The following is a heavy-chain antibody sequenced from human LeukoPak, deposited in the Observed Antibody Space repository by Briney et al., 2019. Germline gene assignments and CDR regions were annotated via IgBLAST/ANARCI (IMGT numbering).Heavy chain of an antibody. Sequence: RSSETLSLTCTVSGVSISSSYWSWIRQPPGKGLEWIGYIYYSGSTYYSPSLRSRVTMSVDTSKNEFSLKMNSVTAAGTAVYYCARGGSSSPLDDWGQGTLVTVSS. CDR2: IYYSGST. CDR3: ARGGSSSPLDD. J-gene: IGHJ4*02. V-gene: IGHV4-59*01. D-gene: IGHD6-6*01. CDR1: GVSISSSY.